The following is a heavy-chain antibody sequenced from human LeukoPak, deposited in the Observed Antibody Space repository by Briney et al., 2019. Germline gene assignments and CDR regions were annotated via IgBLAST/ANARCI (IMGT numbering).Heavy chain of an antibody. V-gene: IGHV2-5*01. CDR2: IYWNDDK. CDR1: GFSLSTSGVG. J-gene: IGHJ4*02. Sequence: SGPTLVNPTQTLTLTCTFSGFSLSTSGVGVGWIRQPPGKALEWLAHIYWNDDKRYSPSLKSRLTITKDTSKNQVVLTMTNMDPVDTATYYCAHYHGSNFGVVRKFGYWGQGTLVTVSS. D-gene: IGHD3-3*01. CDR3: AHYHGSNFGVVRKFGY.